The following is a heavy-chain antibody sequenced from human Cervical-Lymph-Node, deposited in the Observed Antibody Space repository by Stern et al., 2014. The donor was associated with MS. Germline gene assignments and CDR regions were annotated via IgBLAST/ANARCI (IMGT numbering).Heavy chain of an antibody. CDR2: VDPTSGAT. V-gene: IGHV1-2*06. J-gene: IGHJ6*02. Sequence: QVQLQQSGAEVKSPGASLKVSCKTSGYNFNDYFTHWVRQVPGQGLEWMGRVDPTSGATIYAQKFQGRVAMTRDTSITTAYMELSRLTSDDTAMYYCARKNGMDVWGQGTAVTVS. CDR3: ARKNGMDV. CDR1: GYNFNDYF.